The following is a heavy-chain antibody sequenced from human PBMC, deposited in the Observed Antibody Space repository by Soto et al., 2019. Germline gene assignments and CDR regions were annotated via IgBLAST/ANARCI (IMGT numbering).Heavy chain of an antibody. Sequence: GGSLRLSCAASGFTFDGYAMHWVRQVPGKGLEWVSGINWNSGSIGYGDSVKGRFAISRDNAKNSLHLQMNSLSAEDTAFYYCVKDESINWYSGHFRHWGQGTLVTVSS. CDR3: VKDESINWYSGHFRH. D-gene: IGHD6-13*01. CDR2: INWNSGSI. J-gene: IGHJ1*01. CDR1: GFTFDGYA. V-gene: IGHV3-9*01.